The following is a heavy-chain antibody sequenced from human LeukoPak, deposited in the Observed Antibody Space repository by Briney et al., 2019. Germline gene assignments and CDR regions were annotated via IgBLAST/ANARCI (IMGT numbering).Heavy chain of an antibody. Sequence: PSETLSLTCTVSGGSISSSSYYWGWIRQPPGKGLEWIGSIYYSGSTYYNPSLKSRVTISVDTSKNQFSLKLSSVTAADTAVYYCASRSNYYGSGRQFDPWGQGTLVTVSS. J-gene: IGHJ5*02. D-gene: IGHD3-10*01. CDR3: ASRSNYYGSGRQFDP. V-gene: IGHV4-39*01. CDR2: IYYSGST. CDR1: GGSISSSSYY.